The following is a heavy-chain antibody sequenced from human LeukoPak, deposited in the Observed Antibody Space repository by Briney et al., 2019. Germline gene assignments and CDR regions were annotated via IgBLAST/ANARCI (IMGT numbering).Heavy chain of an antibody. CDR2: INYSGST. Sequence: SETLSLTCTVSGGSVSSYYWNWIRQPPGKGLEWIGYINYSGSTNYNPSLKSRVTISLDTSKNQFSLKLSAVTAADTAIYYCAGMSRRDGSGRFDPWGQGTLVTVSS. D-gene: IGHD5-24*01. V-gene: IGHV4-59*02. CDR1: GGSVSSYY. CDR3: AGMSRRDGSGRFDP. J-gene: IGHJ5*02.